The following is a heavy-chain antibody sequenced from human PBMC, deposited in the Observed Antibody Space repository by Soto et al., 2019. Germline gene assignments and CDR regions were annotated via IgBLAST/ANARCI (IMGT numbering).Heavy chain of an antibody. Sequence: QVQLQESGPGLVKPSQTLSLTCTVSGGSISSGDYYWSWIRQPPGKGLEWIGYIYYSGRTYYNPSLKSRVTISVDTSRNQFSLKLSSVTAADTAVYYCARDVVAATPDYYYGMDVWGQGTTVTVSS. CDR3: ARDVVAATPDYYYGMDV. V-gene: IGHV4-30-4*01. CDR1: GGSISSGDYY. D-gene: IGHD2-15*01. CDR2: IYYSGRT. J-gene: IGHJ6*02.